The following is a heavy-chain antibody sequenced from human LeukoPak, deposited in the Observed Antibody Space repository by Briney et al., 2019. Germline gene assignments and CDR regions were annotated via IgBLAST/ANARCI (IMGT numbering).Heavy chain of an antibody. V-gene: IGHV3-30*18. CDR3: AKEGTPQVSTWYDL. J-gene: IGHJ5*02. CDR1: GVTLSPYG. CDR2: ISYDGGTQ. Sequence: GMSLRLPCAVSGVTLSPYGLHWVRQPPGKGLEWVAVISYDGGTQHYADPVNGRFIITRDNTRNTLYLQMNILRTDDTAVYYCAKEGTPQVSTWYDLWGQGTQVIVSS. D-gene: IGHD3-10*01.